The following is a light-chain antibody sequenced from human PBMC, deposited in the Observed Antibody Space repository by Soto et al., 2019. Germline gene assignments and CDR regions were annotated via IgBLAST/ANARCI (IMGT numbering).Light chain of an antibody. CDR2: EVS. CDR1: SSDVGGYNH. Sequence: QSALTQPASVSGSPGQSITISCTGSSSDVGGYNHVSWYQQHPGKAPKLMIYEVSNRPSGVSNRFSGSKSGNTASLTISGLQAEDEGYYYCCSYAGSYSLLFGGGTKLTVL. V-gene: IGLV2-14*01. CDR3: CSYAGSYSLL. J-gene: IGLJ2*01.